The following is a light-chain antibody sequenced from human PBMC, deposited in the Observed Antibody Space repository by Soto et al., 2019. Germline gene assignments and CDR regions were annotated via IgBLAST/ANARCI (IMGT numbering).Light chain of an antibody. J-gene: IGLJ2*01. CDR2: EVS. CDR1: SSDVGGYNY. V-gene: IGLV2-8*01. CDR3: SSYADINNVV. Sequence: QSALTQPPSASGSPGQLVTISCTGTSSDVGGYNYVSWYQQHPGKAPKLMIYEVSKRPSGVPDRFSGSKSGNTASLTVSGLQAEDEADYYCSSYADINNVVLGGGTKVTVL.